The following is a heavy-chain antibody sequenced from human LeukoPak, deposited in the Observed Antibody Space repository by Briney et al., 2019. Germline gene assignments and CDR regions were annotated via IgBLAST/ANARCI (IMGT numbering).Heavy chain of an antibody. Sequence: GESLKISCKGSGYSFTSYWIGGVRQMPGKGLEWMGIIYPGDSDTRYSPSFQGQVTISADKSISTAYLQWSSLKASDPAMYYCAGISMVRGVTKFDYWGQGTLVTVSS. CDR1: GYSFTSYW. D-gene: IGHD3-10*01. J-gene: IGHJ4*02. CDR2: IYPGDSDT. V-gene: IGHV5-51*01. CDR3: AGISMVRGVTKFDY.